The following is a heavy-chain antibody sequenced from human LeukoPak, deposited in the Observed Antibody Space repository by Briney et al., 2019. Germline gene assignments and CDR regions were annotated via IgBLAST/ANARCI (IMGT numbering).Heavy chain of an antibody. CDR2: IYHSRST. Sequence: SETLSLTCSVSGYSISSGYYWGWIRQPPGKGLEWIGSIYHSRSTYYNPSLKSRVTISVDTSKNQFSLKLSSVTAADTAVYYCARAEITMVRGVIRAVFDYWGQGTLVTVSS. CDR3: ARAEITMVRGVIRAVFDY. D-gene: IGHD3-10*01. J-gene: IGHJ4*02. V-gene: IGHV4-38-2*02. CDR1: GYSISSGYY.